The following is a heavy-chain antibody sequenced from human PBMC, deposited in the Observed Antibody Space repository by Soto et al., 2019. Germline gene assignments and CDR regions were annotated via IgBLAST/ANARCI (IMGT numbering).Heavy chain of an antibody. J-gene: IGHJ6*03. CDR1: GGSFSGYY. CDR3: ARCHFLVVVPAALQYCHYYMDV. CDR2: INHSGST. D-gene: IGHD2-2*01. V-gene: IGHV4-34*01. Sequence: QVQLQQWGAGLLKPSETLSLTCAVYGGSFSGYYWSWIRQPPGKGLEWIGEINHSGSTNYNPSLNGRVPISVDTSRNQFSMYLLSVPAANTAVYYCARCHFLVVVPAALQYCHYYMDVWGKGTTVTVSS.